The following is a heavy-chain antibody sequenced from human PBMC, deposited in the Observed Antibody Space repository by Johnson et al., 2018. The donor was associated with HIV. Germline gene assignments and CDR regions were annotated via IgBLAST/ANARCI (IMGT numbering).Heavy chain of an antibody. J-gene: IGHJ3*02. D-gene: IGHD3-22*01. V-gene: IGHV3-74*02. CDR2: ITGDGSSS. CDR3: AKGPWYYDDSRLGSGAFDI. Sequence: VQLVESGGALVQPGGSLRLSCEVSGFTISTFWMHWDRQVPGQALMSVSRITGDGSSSSSADSVKGRFPTSRDNAKTTLYLQLNSLRVEDTAIYYCAKGPWYYDDSRLGSGAFDIWGQGTMVTVSS. CDR1: GFTISTFW.